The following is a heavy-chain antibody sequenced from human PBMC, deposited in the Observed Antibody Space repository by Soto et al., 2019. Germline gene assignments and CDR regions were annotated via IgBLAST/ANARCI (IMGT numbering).Heavy chain of an antibody. V-gene: IGHV3-48*02. CDR1: GFTFSSYS. J-gene: IGHJ4*02. Sequence: EVQLVESGGGLVQPGGSLRLSCAASGFTFSSYSMNWVRQAPGKGLEWVSYIISSTIYYADSVKGRFSISRDNAKNSLYLQMNSLRDEDTAVYCCARDWSYAFDYWGQGTLVTVSS. CDR3: ARDWSYAFDY. CDR2: IISSTI. D-gene: IGHD2-8*01.